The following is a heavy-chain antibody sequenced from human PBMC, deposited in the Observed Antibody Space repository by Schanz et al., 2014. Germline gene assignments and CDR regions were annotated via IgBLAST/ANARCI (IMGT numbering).Heavy chain of an antibody. CDR1: GFIFSNYG. CDR3: AKGMGYCSGGTCYDYYYYGLDV. J-gene: IGHJ6*02. Sequence: QVQLVESGGGVVQPGGSLRLSCAASGFIFSNYGMHWVRQAPGKGLEWVAFIWYDGSNKYYADSVKGRFTISRDNSENTLYLQMNSLSADDTAVFYCAKGMGYCSGGTCYDYYYYGLDVWGQGTTVTVSS. D-gene: IGHD2-15*01. CDR2: IWYDGSNK. V-gene: IGHV3-30*02.